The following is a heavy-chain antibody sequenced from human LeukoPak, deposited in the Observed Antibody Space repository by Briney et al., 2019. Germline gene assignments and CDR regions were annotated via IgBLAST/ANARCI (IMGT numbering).Heavy chain of an antibody. D-gene: IGHD2-21*02. CDR3: ASSRFPVVTANWFDP. CDR2: INHSGST. V-gene: IGHV4-34*01. J-gene: IGHJ5*02. CDR1: GGSFSGYY. Sequence: KPSETLSLTCAVYGGSFSGYYWSWIRQPPGKGLEWIGEINHSGSTNYNPSLKSRVTISVDTSKNQFSLRLSSVTAADTAVYYCASSRFPVVTANWFDPWGQGTLVTVSS.